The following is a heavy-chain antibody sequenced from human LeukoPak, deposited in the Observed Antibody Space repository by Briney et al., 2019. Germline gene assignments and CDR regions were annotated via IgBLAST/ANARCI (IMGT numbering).Heavy chain of an antibody. CDR1: GFRFGDFA. Sequence: HPGGSLRLSCVASGFRFGDFAMSWVRPAPGKGLEWVSSISGSGDGTYYADSVKGRFTISRDNSRNTMYLQTNSLRAEDTALYYCAKQEGWELGDYYFDYWGQGTLVTVSS. CDR3: AKQEGWELGDYYFDY. D-gene: IGHD1-26*01. V-gene: IGHV3-23*01. CDR2: ISGSGDGT. J-gene: IGHJ4*02.